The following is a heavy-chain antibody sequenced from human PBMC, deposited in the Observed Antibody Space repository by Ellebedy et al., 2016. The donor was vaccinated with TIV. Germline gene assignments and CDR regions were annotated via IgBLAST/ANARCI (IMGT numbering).Heavy chain of an antibody. Sequence: GESLKISCAVSGIRISPYWMSWVRQAPGKGLEWVANIHPDGSDIHYVDSVKGRFTISRNNARKSLDLQMNSLRAEDTAVYYWARGGRADYWGQGTLVTVSS. CDR1: GIRISPYW. CDR2: IHPDGSDI. V-gene: IGHV3-7*03. CDR3: ARGGRADY. D-gene: IGHD3-10*01. J-gene: IGHJ4*02.